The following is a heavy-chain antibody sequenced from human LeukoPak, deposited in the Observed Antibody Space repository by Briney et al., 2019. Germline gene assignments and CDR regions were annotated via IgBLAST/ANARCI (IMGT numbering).Heavy chain of an antibody. D-gene: IGHD4-17*01. CDR3: VRVYGDYARVLYYYYGMDV. V-gene: IGHV3-30-3*01. CDR1: GFTFSSYA. CDR2: ISYDGSNK. J-gene: IGHJ6*02. Sequence: GRSLRLSCAASGFTFSSYAMHWVRQAPGKGLEWVAVISYDGSNKYYADSVKGRFTISRDNSKNTLYLQMNSLRAEDTAVYYCVRVYGDYARVLYYYYGMDVWGQGTTVTVSS.